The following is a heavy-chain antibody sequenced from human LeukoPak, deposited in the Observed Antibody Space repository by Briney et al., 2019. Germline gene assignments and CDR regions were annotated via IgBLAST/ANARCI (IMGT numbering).Heavy chain of an antibody. CDR1: GFTFAYYA. J-gene: IGHJ4*02. CDR2: IRSKVFGGTT. D-gene: IGHD5-18*01. V-gene: IGHV3-49*03. CDR3: TRERVRGYSYGDPGY. Sequence: GGSLRLSCTASGFTFAYYAMSWFRQAPGKGLEWVSFIRSKVFGGTTEYAASVKGRFTISRDDSKSIAYLQMKSLKTEDTAVYYCTRERVRGYSYGDPGYWGQGTLVTVSS.